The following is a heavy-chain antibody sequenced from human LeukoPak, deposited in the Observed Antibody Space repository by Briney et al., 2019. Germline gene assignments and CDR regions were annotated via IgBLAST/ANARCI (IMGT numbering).Heavy chain of an antibody. J-gene: IGHJ4*02. CDR2: INPNSGGT. Sequence: ASVKVSCKASGYTFTCYYMHWVRQAPGQGLEWMGWINPNSGGTNYAQKFQGRVTMTRDTSISTAYMELSRLRSDDTAVYYCARGDADYYDSSGYFDYWGQGTLVTVSS. CDR3: ARGDADYYDSSGYFDY. V-gene: IGHV1-2*02. D-gene: IGHD3-22*01. CDR1: GYTFTCYY.